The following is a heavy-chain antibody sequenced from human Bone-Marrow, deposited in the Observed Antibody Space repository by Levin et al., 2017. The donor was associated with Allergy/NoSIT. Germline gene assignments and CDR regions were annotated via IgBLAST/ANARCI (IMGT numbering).Heavy chain of an antibody. D-gene: IGHD3-10*01. CDR2: INHSGST. Sequence: GSLRLSCAVYGGSFSGYYWSWIRQPPGKGLEWIGEINHSGSTNYNPSLKSRVTISVDTSKNQFSLKLSSVTAADTAVYYCARGRGYGSGSYIGNWGQGTLVTVSS. CDR3: ARGRGYGSGSYIGN. CDR1: GGSFSGYY. J-gene: IGHJ4*02. V-gene: IGHV4-34*01.